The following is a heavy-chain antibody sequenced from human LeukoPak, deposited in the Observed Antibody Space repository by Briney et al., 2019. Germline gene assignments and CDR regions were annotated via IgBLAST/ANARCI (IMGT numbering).Heavy chain of an antibody. D-gene: IGHD3-10*01. J-gene: IGHJ5*02. CDR1: GFTLSSYG. CDR2: IRYDGSNK. V-gene: IGHV3-30*02. CDR3: ARDAREVLLWFGEFFP. Sequence: GGSLRLSCAASGFTLSSYGMHWVRQAPGKGLEWVAFIRYDGSNKYYADSVKGRFTISRDNSKNTLYLQMNSLRAEDTAVYYCARDAREVLLWFGEFFPWGQGTLVTVSS.